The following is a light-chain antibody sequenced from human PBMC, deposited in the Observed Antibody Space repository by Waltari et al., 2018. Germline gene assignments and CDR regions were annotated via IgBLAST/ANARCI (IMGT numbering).Light chain of an antibody. CDR2: DAS. V-gene: IGKV3-11*01. CDR1: QSVGSY. Sequence: EIVLTQSPATLSLSPGESATTYCRASQSVGSYLAWYQQKLGQAPRLLIYDASNRATGIPARFSGSGSGTDFTLTISSLEPEDFALYYCQQRTNWRSVTFGGGTKVEIK. J-gene: IGKJ4*01. CDR3: QQRTNWRSVT.